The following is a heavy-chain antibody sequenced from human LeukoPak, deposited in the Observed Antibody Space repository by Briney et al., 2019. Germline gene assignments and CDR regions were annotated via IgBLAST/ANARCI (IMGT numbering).Heavy chain of an antibody. J-gene: IGHJ4*02. V-gene: IGHV3-74*01. CDR2: INSDGSST. CDR3: ASSDDDSLYYFDY. Sequence: GGSLRLSCAASGFTFSTYWMNWVRQAPGKGLVWVSRINSDGSSTSYADSVKGRFTISRDNAKNTLYLQMNSLMAEDTAVYYCASSDDDSLYYFDYWGQGTLVTVSS. CDR1: GFTFSTYW. D-gene: IGHD4-17*01.